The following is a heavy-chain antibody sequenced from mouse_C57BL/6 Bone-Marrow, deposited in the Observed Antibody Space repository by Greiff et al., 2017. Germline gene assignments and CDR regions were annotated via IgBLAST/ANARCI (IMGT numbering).Heavy chain of an antibody. CDR2: IWSGGST. D-gene: IGHD1-1*01. Sequence: QVQLQQSGPGLVQPSQSLSITCTVSGFSLTSYGVHWVRQSPGKGLEWLGVIWSGGSTDYNAAFISRLSISKDNSKSQVFFKMNSLQADDTAIYYCARNPYITTVVAPYFDYWGQGTTLTVSS. CDR3: ARNPYITTVVAPYFDY. J-gene: IGHJ2*01. V-gene: IGHV2-2*01. CDR1: GFSLTSYG.